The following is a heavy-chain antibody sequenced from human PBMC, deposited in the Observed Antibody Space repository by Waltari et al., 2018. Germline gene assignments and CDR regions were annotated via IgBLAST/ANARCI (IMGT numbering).Heavy chain of an antibody. CDR2: IYPSGTT. D-gene: IGHD2-15*01. Sequence: QVQLQESGPGLVKPSETLALRCTVSGGSISGYYRSCIRQPAGKGLEWIGRIYPSGTTNYNPSLQSRVTMSVDTSKNQFSLNLSSVTAADAAVYFCVRLAATSYFDYWGQGTLVSVSS. CDR1: GGSISGYY. J-gene: IGHJ4*02. V-gene: IGHV4-4*07. CDR3: VRLAATSYFDY.